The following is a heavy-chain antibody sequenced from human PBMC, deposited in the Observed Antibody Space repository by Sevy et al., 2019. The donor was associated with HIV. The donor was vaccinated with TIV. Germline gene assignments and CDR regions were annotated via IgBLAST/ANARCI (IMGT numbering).Heavy chain of an antibody. Sequence: SETLSLTCAVYGGSFSGYYWSWIRQPPGKGLEWIGEINHSGSTNYNPSLKSRVTISVDTSKNQFSLKLSSVTAADTAVYYCARGIGADTIFGAASAAFDIWGQGTMVTVSS. CDR1: GGSFSGYY. V-gene: IGHV4-34*01. D-gene: IGHD3-3*01. J-gene: IGHJ3*02. CDR2: INHSGST. CDR3: ARGIGADTIFGAASAAFDI.